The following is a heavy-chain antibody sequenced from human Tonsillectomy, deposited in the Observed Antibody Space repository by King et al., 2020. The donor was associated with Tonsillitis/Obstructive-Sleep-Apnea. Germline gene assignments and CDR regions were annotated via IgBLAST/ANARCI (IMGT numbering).Heavy chain of an antibody. Sequence: QLVQSGAEVKKPGASVNISCKASGYSFTHYYIHWVRQAPGQGLEWMGIIIPSGGATTYAQKFQGRVTMTRDTSTSTVYMELGSLGSEDTAVYYCARVGYCGQTSCPFDPWGQGTLVTVSS. CDR1: GYSFTHYY. CDR3: ARVGYCGQTSCPFDP. J-gene: IGHJ5*02. V-gene: IGHV1-46*01. D-gene: IGHD2-2*01. CDR2: IIPSGGAT.